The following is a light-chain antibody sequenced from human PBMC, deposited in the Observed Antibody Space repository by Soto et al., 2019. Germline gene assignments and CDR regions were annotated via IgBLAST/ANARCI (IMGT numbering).Light chain of an antibody. CDR1: SSDVGGYSF. CDR3: NSHTSSSTYV. V-gene: IGLV2-14*03. CDR2: DVN. J-gene: IGLJ1*01. Sequence: QSALTQPASVSGSPGQSITISCTGTSSDVGGYSFVSWYQQHPGKAPKLVIYDVNNRPSGVSNRFSGSKSGNTASLTISGLQTEDEADYYCNSHTSSSTYVFGTGTKVTVL.